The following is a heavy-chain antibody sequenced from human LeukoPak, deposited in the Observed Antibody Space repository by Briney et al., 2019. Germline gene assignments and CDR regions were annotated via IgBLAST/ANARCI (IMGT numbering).Heavy chain of an antibody. D-gene: IGHD3-10*01. CDR2: IYTSGST. CDR1: GGSISSGSYY. V-gene: IGHV4-61*02. J-gene: IGHJ4*02. CDR3: ARDPRLWFGESAGY. Sequence: TLSLTCTVSGGSISSGSYYWSWIRQPAGKGLEWIGRIYTSGSTNYNPSLKSRVTISVDTSKNQFSLKLSSVTAADTAVYYCARDPRLWFGESAGYWGQGTLVTVSS.